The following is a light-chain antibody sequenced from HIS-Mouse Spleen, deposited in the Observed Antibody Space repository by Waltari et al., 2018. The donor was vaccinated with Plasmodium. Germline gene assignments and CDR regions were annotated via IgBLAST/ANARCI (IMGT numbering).Light chain of an antibody. V-gene: IGKV1-13*02. CDR2: DAS. CDR3: QQFNSYPQGT. CDR1: QGISSA. Sequence: AIQLTQSPYSLSASVGDRVTITCRASQGISSALAWYQQKPGEAPTLLIYDASSLESGGPSRFSGSGSGTDFTLTISSLQPEDFATYYCQQFNSYPQGTFGQGTRLEIK. J-gene: IGKJ5*01.